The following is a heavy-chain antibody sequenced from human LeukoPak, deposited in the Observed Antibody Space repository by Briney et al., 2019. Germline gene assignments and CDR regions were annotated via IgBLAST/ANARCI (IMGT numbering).Heavy chain of an antibody. Sequence: GASVKVSCKASGYTFTSYDINWVRQAPGQGLEWMGWISVYNGNTNYAQKFQGRVTMTTDTSTSTAYMELRSLRSDDTAVYYCARISLTGYAPISGYFDYWGQGTLVTVSS. V-gene: IGHV1-18*01. CDR1: GYTFTSYD. J-gene: IGHJ4*02. D-gene: IGHD3-9*01. CDR2: ISVYNGNT. CDR3: ARISLTGYAPISGYFDY.